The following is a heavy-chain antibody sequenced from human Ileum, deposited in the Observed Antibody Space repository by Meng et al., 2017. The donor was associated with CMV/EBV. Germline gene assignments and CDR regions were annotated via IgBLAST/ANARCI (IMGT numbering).Heavy chain of an antibody. J-gene: IGHJ5*02. Sequence: SETLSLTCTVSGGSFVNSYAYWACIRQSPGKDLEWTGNIHFTGGTHSNPSLTSRVSLSMDTSKNQFSLTLNSVSAADTAVYYCARQSYSPPILGALGPWGHGTQVTVSS. V-gene: IGHV4-39*07. CDR1: GGSFVNSYAY. CDR2: IHFTGGT. D-gene: IGHD3-3*02. CDR3: ARQSYSPPILGALGP.